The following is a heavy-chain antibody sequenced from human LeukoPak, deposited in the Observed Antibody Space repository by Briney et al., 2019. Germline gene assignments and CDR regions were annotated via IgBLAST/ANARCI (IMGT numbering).Heavy chain of an antibody. Sequence: PGGSLRLSCAASGFTFSSYAMSWVRQAPGKGLEWVSAISGSGGSTYYADSVKGRFTISRDNSKNTLYLQMNSLRAEDTAVYYCAKAPSFLALVVAPGPVGAFDIWGQGTMVTVSS. CDR2: ISGSGGST. J-gene: IGHJ3*02. V-gene: IGHV3-23*01. CDR3: AKAPSFLALVVAPGPVGAFDI. D-gene: IGHD3-22*01. CDR1: GFTFSSYA.